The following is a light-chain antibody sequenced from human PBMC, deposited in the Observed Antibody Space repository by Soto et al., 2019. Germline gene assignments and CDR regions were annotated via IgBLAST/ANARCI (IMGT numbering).Light chain of an antibody. Sequence: QSVLTQPPSVSAAPGQKVTISCSGSSSNIGSNYVSWYQQLPGTAPKLLIYDNNKRPSGIPDRFSGSKSGTSATLGITGLQTGDEADYYCGTWDSSLSAYVFGTGTQVTV. CDR1: SSNIGSNY. J-gene: IGLJ1*01. V-gene: IGLV1-51*01. CDR3: GTWDSSLSAYV. CDR2: DNN.